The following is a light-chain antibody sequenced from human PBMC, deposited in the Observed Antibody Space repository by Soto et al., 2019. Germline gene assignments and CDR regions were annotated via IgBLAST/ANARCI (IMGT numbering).Light chain of an antibody. CDR1: QSISSY. CDR2: AAS. CDR3: QQRYSTPPLT. V-gene: IGKV1-39*01. Sequence: DIQMTQSPSSLSASVGDRVTITCRASQSISSYLNWYQQKPGKAPKLLIYAASSLQSGVPSRFSGSGSGTDLTLTISSLQPEDVATYYCQQRYSTPPLTFGGGTKVEIK. J-gene: IGKJ4*01.